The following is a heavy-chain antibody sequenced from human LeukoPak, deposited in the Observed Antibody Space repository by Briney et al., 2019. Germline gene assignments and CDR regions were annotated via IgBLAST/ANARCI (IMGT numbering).Heavy chain of an antibody. CDR3: ARDLWFGEYNWFDP. CDR2: ISHSGST. D-gene: IGHD3-10*01. J-gene: IGHJ5*02. V-gene: IGHV4-31*03. Sequence: PSETLSLTCTVSGGSISSGGLFWSWVRQPPGKGLEWIGYISHSGSTSYTPSLKSRVTISLDTSKDRFTLRLSSVTAADTAVYYCARDLWFGEYNWFDPWGQGTLVTVSS. CDR1: GGSISSGGLF.